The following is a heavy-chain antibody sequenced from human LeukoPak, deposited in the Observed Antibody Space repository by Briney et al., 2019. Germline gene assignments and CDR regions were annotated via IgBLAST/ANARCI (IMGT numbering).Heavy chain of an antibody. V-gene: IGHV1-69*13. CDR3: ARESQWYYDSNAFDI. J-gene: IGHJ3*02. D-gene: IGHD3-22*01. Sequence: ASVKVSCKASGGTFSSYAISWVRQAPGQGLEWMGGIIPIFGTANYAQKFQGRVTITADESTSTAYMELSSLRSEDTAVYYYARESQWYYDSNAFDIWGQGTMVTVSS. CDR1: GGTFSSYA. CDR2: IIPIFGTA.